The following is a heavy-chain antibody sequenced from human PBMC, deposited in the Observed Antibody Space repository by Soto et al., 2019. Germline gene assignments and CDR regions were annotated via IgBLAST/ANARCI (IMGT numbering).Heavy chain of an antibody. D-gene: IGHD6-19*01. J-gene: IGHJ5*02. V-gene: IGHV1-3*01. CDR2: INAGNGNT. CDR3: AREGRKQWLVARRYNWFDP. CDR1: GYTFTSYA. Sequence: ASVKVSCKASGYTFTSYAMHWVRQAPGQRLEWMRWINAGNGNTKYSQKFQGRVTIIRDTSASTAYMELSSLRSEDTAVYYCAREGRKQWLVARRYNWFDPWGQGTLVTVSS.